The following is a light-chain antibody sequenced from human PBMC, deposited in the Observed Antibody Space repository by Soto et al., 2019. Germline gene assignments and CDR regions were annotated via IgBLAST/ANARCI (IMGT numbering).Light chain of an antibody. J-gene: IGLJ1*01. Sequence: QPASVSGSPGQSITISCTGTISDFVVYNYVSWYQQLPGKAPKLMIYGVSNRPSGVSNRFSGSKSGNTASLTISGLQADDEADYYCSTHTTSGALQVFGTGTKVTVL. CDR3: STHTTSGALQV. V-gene: IGLV2-14*01. CDR2: GVS. CDR1: ISDFVVYNY.